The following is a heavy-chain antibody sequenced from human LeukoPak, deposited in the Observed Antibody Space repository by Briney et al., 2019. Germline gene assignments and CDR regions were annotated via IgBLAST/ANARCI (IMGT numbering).Heavy chain of an antibody. CDR2: ISSSGSTI. CDR3: ARDQGVGADFDY. D-gene: IGHD1-26*01. CDR1: GFIFSSYE. V-gene: IGHV3-48*03. Sequence: GGSLRLSCAASGFIFSSYEMSWVRQAPGKGLEWVSYISSSGSTIYYADSVKGRFAISRDNTKNSLYLQMNSLRAEDTAVYYCARDQGVGADFDYWGQGTLVPVSS. J-gene: IGHJ4*02.